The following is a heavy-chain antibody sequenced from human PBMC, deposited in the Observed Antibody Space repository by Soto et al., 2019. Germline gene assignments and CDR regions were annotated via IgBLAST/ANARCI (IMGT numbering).Heavy chain of an antibody. CDR3: ARSRSSVANHYYYYGMDV. CDR2: IIPSFGTA. J-gene: IGHJ6*02. Sequence: QVQLVQSGAEVKKPGSSVKVSCKASGGTFSSYAISWVRQAPGQGLEWMGGIIPSFGTANYAQKFQGSVKITADESTSTAYMELSSLRSEDTAVYYCARSRSSVANHYYYYGMDVWGQGTTVTVSS. CDR1: GGTFSSYA. V-gene: IGHV1-69*01. D-gene: IGHD6-19*01.